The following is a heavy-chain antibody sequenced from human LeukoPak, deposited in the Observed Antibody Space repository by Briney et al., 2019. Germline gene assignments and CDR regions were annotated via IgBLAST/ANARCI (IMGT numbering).Heavy chain of an antibody. CDR1: GGSFSGYY. J-gene: IGHJ3*02. CDR3: ASLGDYYGSGSSYINDAFDI. D-gene: IGHD3-10*01. Sequence: SETLSLTCAVYGGSFSGYYWSWIRQPPGKGLEWIGEINHSGSTNYNPSLKSRVTISVDTSKNQFSLKLSSVTAADTAVYYCASLGDYYGSGSSYINDAFDIWGQGTMVTVSS. CDR2: INHSGST. V-gene: IGHV4-34*01.